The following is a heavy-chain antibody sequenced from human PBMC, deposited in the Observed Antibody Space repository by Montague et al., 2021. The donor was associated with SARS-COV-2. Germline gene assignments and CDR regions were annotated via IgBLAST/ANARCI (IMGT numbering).Heavy chain of an antibody. CDR1: GGSFSGYY. V-gene: IGHV4-34*11. Sequence: SETLSLTCAVYGGSFSGYYWSWIRQSPGKGLEWIGYFYSVGSTGYNPSLKSRATISRDTSKNQFSLKVRSVTAAETAVYYCARETMTADAFDIWGQGTMVTVSS. CDR2: FYSVGST. J-gene: IGHJ3*02. D-gene: IGHD1-14*01. CDR3: ARETMTADAFDI.